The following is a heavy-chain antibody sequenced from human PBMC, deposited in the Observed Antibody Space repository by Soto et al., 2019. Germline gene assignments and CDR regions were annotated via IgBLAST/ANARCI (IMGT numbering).Heavy chain of an antibody. CDR1: GFTFSSYW. D-gene: IGHD6-19*01. V-gene: IGHV3-7*03. Sequence: EVQLVESGGGLVQPGGSLRLSCAASGFTFSSYWMSWVRQAPGKGLEWVANIKQDGSEKYYVDSVKGRFTISRDNAKNSLYLQMNSLRAEDKAVYYCARGMQQWLVSLVWFDPWGQGTLVTVSS. CDR2: IKQDGSEK. J-gene: IGHJ5*02. CDR3: ARGMQQWLVSLVWFDP.